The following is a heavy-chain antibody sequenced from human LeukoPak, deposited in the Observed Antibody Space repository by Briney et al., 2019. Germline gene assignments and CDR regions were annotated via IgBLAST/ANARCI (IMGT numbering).Heavy chain of an antibody. CDR1: GSGASINHYY. CDR2: IQYSGNT. J-gene: IGHJ3*02. V-gene: IGHV4-59*08. D-gene: IGHD2-21*02. Sequence: SETLSLTCTVSGSGASINHYYWSWIRQPPGKGLEWITNIQYSGNTNSRPSLQSRVSTSIDTSNNQFSLKLTSVTAADTAVYYCARRMVTNAEYAFDIWGQGAVVTVSS. CDR3: ARRMVTNAEYAFDI.